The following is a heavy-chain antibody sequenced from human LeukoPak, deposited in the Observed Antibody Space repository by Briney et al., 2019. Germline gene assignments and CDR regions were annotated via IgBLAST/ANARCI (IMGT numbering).Heavy chain of an antibody. V-gene: IGHV4-4*02. Sequence: PSETLSLTCAVSGGSISSSNWWSWVRQPPGKGLEWIGEIYHSGSTNYNPSLKSRVTISVDTSKNQFSLKLSSMTAADTAVYYCARHDCTNGVCYTLYYGMDVWGQGTTVTVSS. CDR3: ARHDCTNGVCYTLYYGMDV. D-gene: IGHD2-8*01. J-gene: IGHJ6*02. CDR1: GGSISSSNW. CDR2: IYHSGST.